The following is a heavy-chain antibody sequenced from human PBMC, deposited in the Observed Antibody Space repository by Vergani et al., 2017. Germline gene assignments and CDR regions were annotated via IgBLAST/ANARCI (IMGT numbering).Heavy chain of an antibody. J-gene: IGHJ6*02. Sequence: QVQLQESGPGLVKPSQTLSLTCTVSGGSISSGGYYWSWIRQHPGKGLEWIGYIYYSGSTYYNPSLRSRVTISVDTSKNQFSLKLSSVTAADTAVYYCARDRRIAHYGMDVWGQGTTVTVSS. V-gene: IGHV4-31*03. D-gene: IGHD6-13*01. CDR3: ARDRRIAHYGMDV. CDR2: IYYSGST. CDR1: GGSISSGGYY.